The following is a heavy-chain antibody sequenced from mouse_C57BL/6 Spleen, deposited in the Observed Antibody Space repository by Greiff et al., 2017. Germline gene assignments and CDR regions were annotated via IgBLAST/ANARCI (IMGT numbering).Heavy chain of an antibody. CDR2: IYPGSGNT. CDR1: GYTFTDYY. V-gene: IGHV1-76*01. Sequence: VKLVESGAELVRPGASVKLSCKASGYTFTDYYINWVKQRPGQGLEWIARIYPGSGNTYYNEKFKGKATLTAEKSSSTAYMQLSSLTSEDSAVYFCARSRVYFDYWGQGTTLTVSS. J-gene: IGHJ2*01. CDR3: ARSRVYFDY.